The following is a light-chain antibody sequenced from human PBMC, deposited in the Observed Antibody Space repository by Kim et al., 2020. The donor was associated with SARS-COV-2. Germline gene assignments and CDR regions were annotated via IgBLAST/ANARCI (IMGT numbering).Light chain of an antibody. J-gene: IGKJ4*01. CDR3: QQYGTYLT. V-gene: IGKV3-20*01. CDR1: QSVSSSN. CDR2: GAS. Sequence: ELVLTQSPGTLSLSPGERVTLSCRVSQSVSSSNLAWYQQKPGQAPRLLIYGASTRLTGTPDRFSGGGSRTDFTLTISRLETEDFAVYYCQQYGTYLTFGGGTKVDIK.